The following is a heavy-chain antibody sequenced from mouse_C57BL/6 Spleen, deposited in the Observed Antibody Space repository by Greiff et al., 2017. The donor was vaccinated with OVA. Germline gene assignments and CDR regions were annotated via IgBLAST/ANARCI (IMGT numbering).Heavy chain of an antibody. CDR2: IDPSDSYT. V-gene: IGHV1-69*01. CDR3: ARFPNWDGAFDY. CDR1: GYTFTSYW. J-gene: IGHJ2*01. D-gene: IGHD4-1*01. Sequence: QVQLKQPGAELVMPGASVKLSCKASGYTFTSYWMHWVKQRPGQGLEWIGEIDPSDSYTNYNQKFKGKSTLTVDKSSSTAYMQLSSLTSEDSAVYYCARFPNWDGAFDYWGQGTTLTVSS.